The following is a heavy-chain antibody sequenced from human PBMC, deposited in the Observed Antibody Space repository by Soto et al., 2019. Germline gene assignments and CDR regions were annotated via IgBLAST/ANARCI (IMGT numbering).Heavy chain of an antibody. CDR1: GASISSTSSY. D-gene: IGHD1-26*01. CDR3: ARHVEWEIFYYFEL. J-gene: IGHJ4*01. V-gene: IGHV4-39*01. CDR2: FFYNKNT. Sequence: PSETLSLTCTVSGASISSTSSYWGWVRQPPGKGLEWIGSFFYNKNTYYNPSLKSRVTISVDTSKMQFSLNLTSVTAADTAVYYCARHVEWEIFYYFELWGQGTPVTVSS.